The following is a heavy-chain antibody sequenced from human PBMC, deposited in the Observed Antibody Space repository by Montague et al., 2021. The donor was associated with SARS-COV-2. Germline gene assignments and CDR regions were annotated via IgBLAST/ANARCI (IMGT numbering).Heavy chain of an antibody. CDR3: ARDLSSSGSYWFDP. CDR1: GGYISSGSYY. D-gene: IGHD6-13*01. CDR2: IYASGST. V-gene: IGHV4-61*02. J-gene: IGHJ5*02. Sequence: TLSLTCTVSGGYISSGSYYWSWIRQPAGRGMEGIGRIYASGSTKYNPSLKSRVTISVDTSKNQFSLKVSSVTAADTAVYYCARDLSSSGSYWFDPWGQGTLVTVSS.